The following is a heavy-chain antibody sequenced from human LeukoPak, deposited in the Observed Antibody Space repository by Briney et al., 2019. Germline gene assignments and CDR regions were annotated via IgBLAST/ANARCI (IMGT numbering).Heavy chain of an antibody. CDR3: ARGKIQLWSGQGNAFDI. CDR2: INACGGST. V-gene: IGHV1-46*01. D-gene: IGHD5-18*01. CDR1: GYTFTSYY. Sequence: AAVTVSCKASGYTFTSYYMHWVRQAPGQGLEWMGIINACGGSTRLRQKFQRRVTMTRDTSTSTVYMELSSLRSEDTAVYYCARGKIQLWSGQGNAFDIWGQGTMVTVSS. J-gene: IGHJ3*02.